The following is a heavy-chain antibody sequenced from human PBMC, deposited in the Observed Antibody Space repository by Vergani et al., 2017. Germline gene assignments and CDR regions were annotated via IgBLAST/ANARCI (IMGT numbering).Heavy chain of an antibody. Sequence: QVQLQESGPGLVKPPGTLSLTCAVSGDSISSGYYWGWIRQPPGRGLEWIGSIYHTGSAYYNPSLKSRVTVSVDTSMNQVSLKLNSVTAADTAVYYCARGRGDNWYFDLWGQGTLVTVAS. CDR1: GDSISSGYY. V-gene: IGHV4-38-2*01. CDR3: ARGRGDNWYFDL. CDR2: IYHTGSA. J-gene: IGHJ2*01. D-gene: IGHD3-10*01.